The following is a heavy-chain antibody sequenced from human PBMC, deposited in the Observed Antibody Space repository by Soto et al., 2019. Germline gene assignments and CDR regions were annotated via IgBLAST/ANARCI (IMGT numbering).Heavy chain of an antibody. CDR3: ASHLYYDILTGYYQGAYYFDY. D-gene: IGHD3-9*01. CDR2: IIPILGIA. J-gene: IGHJ4*02. V-gene: IGHV1-69*02. CDR1: GGTFSSYT. Sequence: VKVSCKASGGTFSSYTISWVRQAPGQGLEWMGRIIPILGIANYAQKFQGRVTITADKSTSTAYMELSSLRSEDTAVYYCASHLYYDILTGYYQGAYYFDYWGQGTLVTVSS.